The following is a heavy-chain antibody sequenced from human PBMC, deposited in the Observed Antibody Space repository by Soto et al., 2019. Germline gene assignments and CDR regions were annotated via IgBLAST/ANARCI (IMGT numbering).Heavy chain of an antibody. V-gene: IGHV4-34*01. CDR2: INHSGTT. CDR1: DLYFRGYS. J-gene: IGHJ5*02. CDR3: ARGRYTYGYRVLPNWFDP. D-gene: IGHD5-18*01. Sequence: SETQSHTSDFYDLYFRGYSWSWIRQPPGKGLEWIGEINHSGTTNYNPSLQSRVTMSVDTSKKQFSLNLRSLTAADTAVYYCARGRYTYGYRVLPNWFDPWGQGTLVTVS.